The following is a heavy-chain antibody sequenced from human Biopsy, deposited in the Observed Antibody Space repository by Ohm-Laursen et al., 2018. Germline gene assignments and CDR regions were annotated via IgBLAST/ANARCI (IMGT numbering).Heavy chain of an antibody. CDR3: ARDRGFYSDRTVPGYFDL. D-gene: IGHD3-22*01. CDR2: VSYTGST. CDR1: GDSISSYY. Sequence: GTLSLTCTVSGDSISSYYWSWIRQPPGKGLEWIGYVSYTGSTDYNPSLQSRVTISVDTSKNHFSLRWRSVTPADTAMYYCARDRGFYSDRTVPGYFDLWGRGTLVTVSS. V-gene: IGHV4-59*01. J-gene: IGHJ2*01.